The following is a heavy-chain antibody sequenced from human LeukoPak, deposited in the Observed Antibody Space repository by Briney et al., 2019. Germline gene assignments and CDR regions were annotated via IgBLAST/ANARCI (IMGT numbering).Heavy chain of an antibody. CDR2: INEDGSEK. CDR1: GFTVSSNY. J-gene: IGHJ4*02. Sequence: GGSLRLSCAASGFTVSSNYMSWVRQAPGKGLEWVANINEDGSEKFYVDSVKGRFIISRDNAKNSLDLQMNSLKVEDTSVYYCARGGFQLPFWGQGTLVTVSS. CDR3: ARGGFQLPF. V-gene: IGHV3-7*01. D-gene: IGHD2-2*01.